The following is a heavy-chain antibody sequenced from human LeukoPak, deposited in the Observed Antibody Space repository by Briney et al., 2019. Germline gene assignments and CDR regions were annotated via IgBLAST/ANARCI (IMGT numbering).Heavy chain of an antibody. CDR1: EGTFSSYA. V-gene: IGHV1-69*13. D-gene: IGHD6-19*01. CDR3: ARGVAGQQGDAFDI. Sequence: SVKVSCKASEGTFSSYAISWVRQAPGQGLEWMGQIIPMLGTASYAQRFQGRVTLTADESTSTAYMELSSLRSEDTAVYYCARGVAGQQGDAFDIWGQGTMVTVSS. J-gene: IGHJ3*02. CDR2: IIPMLGTA.